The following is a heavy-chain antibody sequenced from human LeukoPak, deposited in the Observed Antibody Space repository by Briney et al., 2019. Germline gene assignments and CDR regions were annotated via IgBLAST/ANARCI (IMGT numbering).Heavy chain of an antibody. CDR1: GGSFSDYY. V-gene: IGHV4-34*01. Sequence: PSETLSLTCAVYGGSFSDYYWSWIRQPPGKGLEWIGEINHGGGTNYNPSLKSRVTISVDTSKNQFSLRLSSVTAADTAVYYCGRDSGSYGNDCWGQGTLVTVSS. D-gene: IGHD1-26*01. CDR3: GRDSGSYGNDC. J-gene: IGHJ4*02. CDR2: INHGGGT.